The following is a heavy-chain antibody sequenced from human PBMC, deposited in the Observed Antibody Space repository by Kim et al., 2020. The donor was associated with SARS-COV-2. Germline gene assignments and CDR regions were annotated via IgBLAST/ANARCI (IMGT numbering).Heavy chain of an antibody. CDR2: ISYDGSNK. Sequence: GGSLRLSCAASGFTFSSYGMHWIRQAPGKGLEWVAVISYDGSNKNYADSVKGRFTISRDNSKNTLYLQMNSLRAEDTAVYYCAKDSQRGYSYGWSYYYYGMDGWGQGTTVTVSS. CDR3: AKDSQRGYSYGWSYYYYGMDG. D-gene: IGHD5-18*01. CDR1: GFTFSSYG. J-gene: IGHJ6*02. V-gene: IGHV3-30*18.